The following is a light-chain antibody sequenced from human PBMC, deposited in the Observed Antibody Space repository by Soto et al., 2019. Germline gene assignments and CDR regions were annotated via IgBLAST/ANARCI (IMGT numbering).Light chain of an antibody. CDR3: ASWDDNVNGWV. CDR2: GNS. Sequence: QSVLTQPPSASGTPGQRVTISCSGSSSNIGGNTVDWYQQLPGTAPKIFIYGNSKRPSGVPDRFSGSKSGTSASLAISGLQSEDEAEYYCASWDDNVNGWVFGGGTKLTVL. CDR1: SSNIGGNT. J-gene: IGLJ3*02. V-gene: IGLV1-44*01.